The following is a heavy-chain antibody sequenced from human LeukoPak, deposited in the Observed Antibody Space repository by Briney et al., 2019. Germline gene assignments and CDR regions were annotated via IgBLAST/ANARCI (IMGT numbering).Heavy chain of an antibody. CDR2: MNPNSGNT. V-gene: IGHV1-8*01. CDR3: ARGHEKRQYYDYVWGSYRYGNYYFDY. D-gene: IGHD3-16*02. J-gene: IGHJ4*02. Sequence: ASVKVSCKASGYTFTSYDINWVRQATGQGLEWMGWMNPNSGNTGYAQKFQGRVTMTRNTSISTAYMELSSLRSEDTAVYYCARGHEKRQYYDYVWGSYRYGNYYFDYWGQGTLVTVSS. CDR1: GYTFTSYD.